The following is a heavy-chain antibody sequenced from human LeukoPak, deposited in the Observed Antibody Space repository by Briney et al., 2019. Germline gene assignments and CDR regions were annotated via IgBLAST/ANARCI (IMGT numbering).Heavy chain of an antibody. V-gene: IGHV3-73*01. CDR3: TRGLFDI. J-gene: IGHJ3*02. CDR1: GFTFSGSA. CDR2: IRSKANSYAT. Sequence: PGGSLRLSCAASGFTFSGSAMHWVRQASGKGLEWIGRIRSKANSYATAYAASVKGRFTISRGDSKNTAYLQMNSLKTEDTAVYYCTRGLFDIWGQGTMVTVSS.